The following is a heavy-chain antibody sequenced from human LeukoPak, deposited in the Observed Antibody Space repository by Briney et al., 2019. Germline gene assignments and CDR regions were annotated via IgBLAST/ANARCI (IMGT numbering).Heavy chain of an antibody. D-gene: IGHD6-6*01. J-gene: IGHJ4*02. CDR2: ISYDGSNK. CDR1: GFTFSSYG. CDR3: ARSIAARLGYFDY. V-gene: IGHV3-30*03. Sequence: GGSLRLSCAASGFTFSSYGMHWVRQAPGKGLEWVAVISYDGSNKYYADAVKGRFTISRDNAKNSLYLQMNSLRAEDTAVYYCARSIAARLGYFDYWGQGTLVTVSS.